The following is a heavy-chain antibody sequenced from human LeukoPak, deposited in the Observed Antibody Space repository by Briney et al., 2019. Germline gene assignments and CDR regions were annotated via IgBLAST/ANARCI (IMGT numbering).Heavy chain of an antibody. V-gene: IGHV1-2*02. J-gene: IGHJ6*03. CDR3: ARDGELLRYYYYMDV. CDR2: INPNSGGT. Sequence: ASVKVSCVASGYTFTGYYMHWVRQAPGQGLEWIGWINPNSGGTNYAQKFQGRVTMTRDTSISTAYMELSRLRSDDTAVYYCARDGELLRYYYYMDVWGKGTTVTVSS. CDR1: GYTFTGYY. D-gene: IGHD3-10*01.